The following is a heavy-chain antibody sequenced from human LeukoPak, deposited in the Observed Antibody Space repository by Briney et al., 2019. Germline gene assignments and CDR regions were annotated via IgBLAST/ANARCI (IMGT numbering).Heavy chain of an antibody. CDR3: AKAIAAAEVTFDY. CDR1: GFTFSSYA. CDR2: ISGSGGST. J-gene: IGHJ4*02. V-gene: IGHV3-23*01. D-gene: IGHD6-13*01. Sequence: GGCLRLSCAASGFTFSSYAMSWVRQAPGKGLEWGSAISGSGGSTYYADSVKGRFTSSRDNSKNTLYLQMNSLRAEDTAVYSCAKAIAAAEVTFDYWGQGTLLTVSS.